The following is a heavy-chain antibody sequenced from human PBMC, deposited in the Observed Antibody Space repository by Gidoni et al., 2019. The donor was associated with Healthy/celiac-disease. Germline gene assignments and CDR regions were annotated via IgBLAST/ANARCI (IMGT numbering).Heavy chain of an antibody. CDR3: AKTDPYCSSTSCYTRFDP. CDR2: SSGSGGST. V-gene: IGHV3-23*01. D-gene: IGHD2-2*02. J-gene: IGHJ5*02. Sequence: EVQPLESGGGLVQPGGSLRPSCAAHVSSSSSYDMIWVRQAPVKGREWGSASSGSGGSTYYADSVKGRFTISRDNSKNTLYLQMNSLRAEDTAVYYCAKTDPYCSSTSCYTRFDPWGQGTLVTVSS. CDR1: VSSSSSYD.